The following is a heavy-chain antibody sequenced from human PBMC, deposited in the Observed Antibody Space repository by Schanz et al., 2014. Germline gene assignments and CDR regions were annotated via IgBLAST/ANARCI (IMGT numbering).Heavy chain of an antibody. Sequence: QVQLQQWGAGLLKPSETLSLTCAVSGGSFSGYYWSWIRQPPGKGLEWIAEINHGGSTNYNPSLKSRVTISVETSKNQCSLKLRAVTAADTAVYYCARAARRTRVVPLYFDYWGQGTLVTVSS. D-gene: IGHD2-2*01. CDR1: GGSFSGYY. J-gene: IGHJ4*02. CDR3: ARAARRTRVVPLYFDY. V-gene: IGHV4-34*01. CDR2: INHGGST.